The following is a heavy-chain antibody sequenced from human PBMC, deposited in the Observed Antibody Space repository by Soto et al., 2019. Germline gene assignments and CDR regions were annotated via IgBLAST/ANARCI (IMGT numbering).Heavy chain of an antibody. D-gene: IGHD3-10*01. CDR1: GGSFSGYY. CDR3: ARGSITMVRGVIIRPQPNWFDP. Sequence: SETLSLTCAVYGGSFSGYYWSWIRQPPGKGLEWIGEINHSGSTNYNPSLKSRVTISVDTSKNQFSLKLSSVTAADTAVYYCARGSITMVRGVIIRPQPNWFDPWGQGTLVTVSS. CDR2: INHSGST. V-gene: IGHV4-34*01. J-gene: IGHJ5*02.